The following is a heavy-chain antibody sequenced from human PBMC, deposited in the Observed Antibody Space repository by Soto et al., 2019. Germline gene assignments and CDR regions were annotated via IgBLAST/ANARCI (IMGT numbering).Heavy chain of an antibody. CDR3: CGTSYRYNFVSLFRP. CDR1: GGSISSSSSNYY. CDR2: IYYGESM. Sequence: QLQLQESGPGILKPSETLSLTCTVSGGSISSSSSNYYWGWIRQPPGKGLEWIGTIYYGESMYYNPSLESPVTIFGDQSKNPFSLKLNLWTARDTAVLFRCGTSYRYNFVSLFRPWGQGNLGTVFS. J-gene: IGHJ5*02. D-gene: IGHD3-16*01. V-gene: IGHV4-39*01.